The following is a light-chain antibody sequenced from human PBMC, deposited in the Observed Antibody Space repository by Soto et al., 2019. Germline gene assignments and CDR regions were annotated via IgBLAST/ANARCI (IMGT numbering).Light chain of an antibody. CDR1: QTISSW. CDR2: DAS. V-gene: IGKV1-5*01. J-gene: IGKJ1*01. Sequence: DIQMTQSPSTLSGSVGDRVTITCRASQTISSWLAWYQQKPGKAPKLLIYDASSLESGFPSRFSGSGSGTEFTLTISSLQPDDFATYYCQQYNSYPWTFGQGTKVDI. CDR3: QQYNSYPWT.